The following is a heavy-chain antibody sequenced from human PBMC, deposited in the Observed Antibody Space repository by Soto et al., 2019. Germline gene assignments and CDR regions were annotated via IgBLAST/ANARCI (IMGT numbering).Heavy chain of an antibody. D-gene: IGHD6-13*01. J-gene: IGHJ4*02. CDR2: ISAYNGNT. Sequence: ASVKVSCKASGYTFTSYGISWVRQAPGQGLEWMGWISAYNGNTNYAQKLQGRVTMTTDTSTSTAYMELRSLRSDDTAVYYCVREHSSSWSQDFDDWGQGTLVTVSS. CDR1: GYTFTSYG. CDR3: VREHSSSWSQDFDD. V-gene: IGHV1-18*01.